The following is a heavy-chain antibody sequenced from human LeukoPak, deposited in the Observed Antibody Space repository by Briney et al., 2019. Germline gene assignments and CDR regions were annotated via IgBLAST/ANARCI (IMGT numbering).Heavy chain of an antibody. J-gene: IGHJ3*02. CDR3: VRRRVGVAPASDM. D-gene: IGHD1-26*01. CDR2: IRGSGGST. Sequence: GGTLRLPCAASGFTFSSYGMSWVRQAPGKGLEWVSGIRGSGGSTYYVDSVKGRFTISRDISKNTLYLQMNSLKTEDTAVYYCVRRRVGVAPASDMWGQGTTVTVSS. V-gene: IGHV3-23*01. CDR1: GFTFSSYG.